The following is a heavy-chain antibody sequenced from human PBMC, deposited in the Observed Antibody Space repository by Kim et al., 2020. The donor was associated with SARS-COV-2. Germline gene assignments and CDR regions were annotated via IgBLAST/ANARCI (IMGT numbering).Heavy chain of an antibody. CDR1: GGSINSSSFY. CDR2: ISYSGNT. V-gene: IGHV4-39*01. J-gene: IGHJ4*02. Sequence: SETLSLTCTVSGGSINSSSFYWAWIRQPPGKGLEWLGTISYSGNTYYNPSLKSPLTISVDTSKSQFSLKLSSVTAADTAVYHCARHTRHSELLRVDYWGQRALVTVSS. CDR3: ARHTRHSELLRVDY. D-gene: IGHD5-12*01.